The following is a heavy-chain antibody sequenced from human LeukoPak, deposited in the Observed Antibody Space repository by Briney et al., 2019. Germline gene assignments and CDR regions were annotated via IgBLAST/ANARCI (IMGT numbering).Heavy chain of an antibody. V-gene: IGHV3-7*01. D-gene: IGHD2-2*01. CDR2: IKQDGSEK. J-gene: IGHJ4*02. CDR1: GFTFSSYW. Sequence: PGGSLRLSCAASGFTFSSYWMSWVRQAPGKGLEWVANIKQDGSEKYYVDSVKGRFTISRDNAKNSLYLQMNSLRAEDTAVYYCARDRGSRQLPHPSFDYWGQGTLVTVSS. CDR3: ARDRGSRQLPHPSFDY.